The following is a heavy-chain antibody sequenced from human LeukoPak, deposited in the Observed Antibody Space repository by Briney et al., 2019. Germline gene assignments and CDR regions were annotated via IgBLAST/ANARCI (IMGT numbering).Heavy chain of an antibody. CDR3: ASARATAMEDNWFDP. J-gene: IGHJ5*02. Sequence: SVKVSCKASGGTFSSYAISWVRQAPGQGLEWMGGIIPIFGTANYAQKFQGRVTITADESTSTAYMELSSLRSEDTAFYYCASARATAMEDNWFDPWGQGTLVTVSS. CDR1: GGTFSSYA. V-gene: IGHV1-69*01. D-gene: IGHD5-18*01. CDR2: IIPIFGTA.